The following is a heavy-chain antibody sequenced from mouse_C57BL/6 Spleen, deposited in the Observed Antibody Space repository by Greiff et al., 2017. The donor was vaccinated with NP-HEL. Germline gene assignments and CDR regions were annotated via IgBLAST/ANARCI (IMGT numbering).Heavy chain of an antibody. J-gene: IGHJ4*01. Sequence: QVQLQQPGAELVKPGASVKLSCKASGYTFTSYWMHWVKQRPGQGLEWIGMIHPNSGSTNYNEKFKSKATLTVDKSSSTAYMQLSSLTSEDSAVYYCARRLIHGSSYLYYAMDYWGQGTSVTVSS. V-gene: IGHV1-64*01. D-gene: IGHD1-1*01. CDR2: IHPNSGST. CDR1: GYTFTSYW. CDR3: ARRLIHGSSYLYYAMDY.